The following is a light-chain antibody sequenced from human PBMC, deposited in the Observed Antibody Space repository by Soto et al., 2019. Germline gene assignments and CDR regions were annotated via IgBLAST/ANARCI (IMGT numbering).Light chain of an antibody. J-gene: IGKJ5*01. CDR2: SAS. CDR3: QQSYNFSRT. Sequence: IQMTQSPSSLSATVGDRVTITCRAGQSIDNYLNWYQQKPGKAPNLLIYSASSLQSGVPSRFSASGSGTDFTLTISSLHPEDFATYYCQQSYNFSRTFGQRTRPEI. CDR1: QSIDNY. V-gene: IGKV1-39*01.